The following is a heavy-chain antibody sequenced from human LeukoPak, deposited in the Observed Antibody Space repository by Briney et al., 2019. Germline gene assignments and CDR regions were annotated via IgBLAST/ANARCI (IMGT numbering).Heavy chain of an antibody. Sequence: GGSLRLSCAASGFTFSSYAMSWVRQAPGKGLEWVSAISGSGGSTYYADSVKGRFTISRDNAKNSLYLQMNSLRAEDTAVYYCALSSGWYRNWFDPWGQGTLVTVSS. CDR1: GFTFSSYA. V-gene: IGHV3-23*01. CDR2: ISGSGGST. CDR3: ALSSGWYRNWFDP. J-gene: IGHJ5*02. D-gene: IGHD6-19*01.